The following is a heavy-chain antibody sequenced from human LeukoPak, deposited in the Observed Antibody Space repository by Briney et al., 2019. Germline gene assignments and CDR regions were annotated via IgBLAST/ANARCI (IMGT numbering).Heavy chain of an antibody. CDR3: ARHLYGSGLHRIDY. CDR1: GGSISSGGYY. Sequence: SETLSLTCTVSGGSISSGGYYWSWIRQHPGKGLEWIGYIYYSGSTYYNPSLKSRVTISVDTSKNQFSLKLSSVTAADTAVYHCARHLYGSGLHRIDYWGQGTLVTVSS. CDR2: IYYSGST. V-gene: IGHV4-31*03. D-gene: IGHD6-19*01. J-gene: IGHJ4*02.